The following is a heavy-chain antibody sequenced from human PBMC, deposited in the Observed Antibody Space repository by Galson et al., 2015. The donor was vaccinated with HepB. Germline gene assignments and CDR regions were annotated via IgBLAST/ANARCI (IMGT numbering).Heavy chain of an antibody. CDR3: AGNYGDFYFDY. Sequence: SLRLSCAASGFTFSSYSMNWVRQAPGKGLEWVSYISSSSSTIYYADSVKGRFTISRDNAKNSLYLQMNSLRAEDTAVYYCAGNYGDFYFDYWGQGTLVTVSS. V-gene: IGHV3-48*04. D-gene: IGHD4-17*01. CDR2: ISSSSSTI. CDR1: GFTFSSYS. J-gene: IGHJ4*02.